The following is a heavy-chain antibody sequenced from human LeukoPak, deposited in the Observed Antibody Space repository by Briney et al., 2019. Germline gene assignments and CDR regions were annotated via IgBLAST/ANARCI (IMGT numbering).Heavy chain of an antibody. V-gene: IGHV1-69*04. D-gene: IGHD6-6*01. CDR1: GGTFSSYA. Sequence: EASVKVSCKASGGTFSSYAISWVRQAPGQGLEWMGRIIPILGIANYAQKFQGRVTITADESTSTAYMELSSLRSEDTAVYYCARGLCIAARECAFDIWGQGTMVTVSS. CDR2: IIPILGIA. J-gene: IGHJ3*02. CDR3: ARGLCIAARECAFDI.